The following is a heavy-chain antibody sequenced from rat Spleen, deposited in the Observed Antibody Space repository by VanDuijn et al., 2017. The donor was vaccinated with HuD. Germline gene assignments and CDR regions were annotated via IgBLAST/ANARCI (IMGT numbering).Heavy chain of an antibody. Sequence: QVQLKESGPGLVQPSQTLSLTCTVSGFSLTDYDMHWVRQPPGKGLEWMGGIWGDGSTAYNSALKSRLTISRNTSKSQVFLKMNSLQTEDTAIYFCTGGGLPNYWGKGVMVTVSS. D-gene: IGHD1-11*01. CDR1: GFSLTDYD. J-gene: IGHJ2*01. CDR3: TGGGLPNY. CDR2: IWGDGST. V-gene: IGHV2-1*01.